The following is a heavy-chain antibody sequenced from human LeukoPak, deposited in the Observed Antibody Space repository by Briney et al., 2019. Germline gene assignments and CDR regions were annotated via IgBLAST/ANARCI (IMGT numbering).Heavy chain of an antibody. CDR1: GGTFSSYA. CDR3: ARGRKGCSGGSCLFRSYYYMDV. J-gene: IGHJ6*03. CDR2: IIPIFGTA. V-gene: IGHV1-69*05. Sequence: SVKVSCKASGGTFSSYAISWVRQAPGQGPEWMGGIIPIFGTANYAQKFQGRVTITTDESTSTAYMELSSLRSEDTAVYYCARGRKGCSGGSCLFRSYYYMDVWGKGTTVTVSS. D-gene: IGHD2-15*01.